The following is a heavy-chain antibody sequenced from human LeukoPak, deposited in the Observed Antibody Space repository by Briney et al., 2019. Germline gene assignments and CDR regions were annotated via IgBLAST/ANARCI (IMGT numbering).Heavy chain of an antibody. D-gene: IGHD2-2*02. CDR2: ISGSGGST. CDR1: GFTFSNYA. Sequence: GGSLRLSCAASGFTFSNYAMNWVRRAPGKGLEWVSAISGSGGSTYYADSVKGRFTVSRDNSENTLYLQMNSLRAADTAIYYCAKDGASSETLASLYEAFDIWGQGTMVTVSS. J-gene: IGHJ3*02. V-gene: IGHV3-23*01. CDR3: AKDGASSETLASLYEAFDI.